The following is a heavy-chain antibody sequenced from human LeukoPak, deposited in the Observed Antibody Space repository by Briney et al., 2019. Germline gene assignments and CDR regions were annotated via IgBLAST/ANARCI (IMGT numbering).Heavy chain of an antibody. Sequence: GGSLRLSCAAYGFTFSIYEMNWVRQAPGKGLEWISYIDTSGTTTYYADSVRGRFTVSRDNTKNSLYLQMNTLRAEDTAVYYCARDNSVGDNAWWFDPWGQGTLVTVSS. V-gene: IGHV3-48*03. J-gene: IGHJ5*02. CDR3: ARDNSVGDNAWWFDP. CDR2: IDTSGTTT. D-gene: IGHD1-26*01. CDR1: GFTFSIYE.